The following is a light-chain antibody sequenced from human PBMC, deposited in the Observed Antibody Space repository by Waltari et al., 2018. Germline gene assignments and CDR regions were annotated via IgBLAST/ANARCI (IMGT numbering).Light chain of an antibody. Sequence: QAVLTQPSSLSATPGASASLTCTLRSGINVGTYRIYWYQQKPGSPPQYLLRYKSDSDKQQGCGLPSRFSGFKDVSAKAGILLVSGLQSEDEADYYCMIWHGSAAVFGGGTQLTVL. CDR1: SGINVGTYR. CDR3: MIWHGSAAV. V-gene: IGLV5-45*03. CDR2: YKSDSDK. J-gene: IGLJ7*01.